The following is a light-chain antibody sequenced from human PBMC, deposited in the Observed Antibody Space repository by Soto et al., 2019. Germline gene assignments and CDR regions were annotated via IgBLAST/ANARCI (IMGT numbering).Light chain of an antibody. CDR3: QQYNNWPQT. Sequence: EIVLTQSPGTLSLSPGERATLSCRASQSVSSYLAWYQQKPGQAPRLLMYDATNRATGIPARFSGSGSGTDFTLTISSLEPEDFAVYYCQQYNNWPQTFGQGTKVDI. CDR2: DAT. CDR1: QSVSSY. V-gene: IGKV3-11*01. J-gene: IGKJ1*01.